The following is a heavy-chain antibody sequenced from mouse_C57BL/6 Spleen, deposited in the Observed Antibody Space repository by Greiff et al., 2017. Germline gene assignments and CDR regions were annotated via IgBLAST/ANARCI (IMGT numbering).Heavy chain of an antibody. Sequence: QVQLQQPGAELVRPGTSVKLSCKASGYTFTSYWMHWVKQRPGQGLEWIGVIDPSDSYTNYNQKFKGKGTLTVDTSSSTAYMQLSSLTSEDSAVSDCARRIYHGHPGAMDYWGQGTSVTVSS. CDR1: GYTFTSYW. CDR3: ARRIYHGHPGAMDY. J-gene: IGHJ4*01. V-gene: IGHV1-59*01. CDR2: IDPSDSYT. D-gene: IGHD2-1*01.